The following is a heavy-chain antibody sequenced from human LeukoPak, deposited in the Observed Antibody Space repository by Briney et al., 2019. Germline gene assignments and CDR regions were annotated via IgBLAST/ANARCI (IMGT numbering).Heavy chain of an antibody. CDR2: INWNSGSI. Sequence: GGSLRLSCAASGFTFDDYAMHWVRQAPGKGLEWVSGINWNSGSIAYADSVKGRFTISRDNAKNSLYLQMSSLRAEDTALYYCAKGGYSYDPYYFDYWGQGTLVTVSS. CDR3: AKGGYSYDPYYFDY. V-gene: IGHV3-9*01. D-gene: IGHD5-18*01. J-gene: IGHJ4*02. CDR1: GFTFDDYA.